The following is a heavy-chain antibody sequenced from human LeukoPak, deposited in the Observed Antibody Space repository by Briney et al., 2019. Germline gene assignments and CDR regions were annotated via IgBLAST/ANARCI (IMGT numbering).Heavy chain of an antibody. CDR1: GFTFSNAW. D-gene: IGHD3-22*01. Sequence: GGSLRLSCAASGFTFSNAWMSWVRQAPGKGLEWVGRIKSKTDGGTTDYAAPVKGRFTISRDDSKNTLYLQMNSLKTEDTAVYYCTTVDSGYYYDSSGYYYLPWAPDYFDYWGQGTLVTVSS. CDR2: IKSKTDGGTT. CDR3: TTVDSGYYYDSSGYYYLPWAPDYFDY. J-gene: IGHJ4*02. V-gene: IGHV3-15*01.